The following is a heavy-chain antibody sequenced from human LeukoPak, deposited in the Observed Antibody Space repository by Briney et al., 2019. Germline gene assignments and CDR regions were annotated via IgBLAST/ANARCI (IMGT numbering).Heavy chain of an antibody. V-gene: IGHV3-13*01. J-gene: IGHJ4*02. CDR1: GFAFSSYD. D-gene: IGHD1-26*01. CDR2: IGHAGDT. CDR3: AALGDSIY. Sequence: GVSLRLSCAASGFAFSSYDRHWVRQVSGKGLEWVSAIGHAGDTYYADSVKGRFTISREDAKNYFFLQMNSLRAGDTAVYFCAALGDSIYWGQGTLVTVSS.